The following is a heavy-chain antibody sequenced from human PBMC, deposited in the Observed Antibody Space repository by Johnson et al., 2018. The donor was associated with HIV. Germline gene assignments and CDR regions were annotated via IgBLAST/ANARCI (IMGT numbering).Heavy chain of an antibody. V-gene: IGHV3-74*01. Sequence: VQLVESGGGLVQPGGSLRLSCGASGFTFNDHWMQWVRQAPGKGLVWVSRINGDGSRPSYAESVKGRFTIARDNAKNTLFRKMKSLRAEDTAVSYCVRTSCTGARCLGYDPVEVGGQGTMVTVSS. CDR1: GFTFNDHW. D-gene: IGHD3-16*01. CDR3: VRTSCTGARCLGYDPVEV. CDR2: INGDGSRP. J-gene: IGHJ3*01.